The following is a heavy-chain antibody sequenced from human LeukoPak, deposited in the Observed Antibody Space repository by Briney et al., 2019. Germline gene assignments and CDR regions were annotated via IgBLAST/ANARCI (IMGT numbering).Heavy chain of an antibody. J-gene: IGHJ6*02. CDR2: IYYSGST. Sequence: SETLSLTCTVSGGSISSGDYYWSWIRQPPGKGLEWIGYIYYSGSTYYNPSLKSRVTISVDTSNNQFSLKLSSVTAADTAVYYCARFGYSSGWYEGRGRGHYYYYGMDVWGQGTTVTVSS. CDR1: GGSISSGDYY. CDR3: ARFGYSSGWYEGRGRGHYYYYGMDV. V-gene: IGHV4-30-4*01. D-gene: IGHD6-19*01.